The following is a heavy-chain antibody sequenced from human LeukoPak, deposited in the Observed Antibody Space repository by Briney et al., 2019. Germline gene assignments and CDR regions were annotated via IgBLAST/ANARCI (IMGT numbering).Heavy chain of an antibody. CDR3: ARDSADYGDYDC. J-gene: IGHJ4*02. CDR1: GYTFTSYY. Sequence: SVKVSCKASGYTFTSYYMNWVRQAPGQGLEWMGKINPSDGSTDFAQNFQGRVTMTRDTSTSTVYMELSSLRSEDTAVYYCARDSADYGDYDCWGQGTLVTVSS. D-gene: IGHD4-17*01. CDR2: INPSDGST. V-gene: IGHV1-46*01.